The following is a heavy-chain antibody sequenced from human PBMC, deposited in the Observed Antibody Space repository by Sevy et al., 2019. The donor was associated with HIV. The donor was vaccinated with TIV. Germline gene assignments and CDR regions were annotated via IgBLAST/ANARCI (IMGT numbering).Heavy chain of an antibody. CDR3: ARDGGYEGYLDF. Sequence: GGSLRLSCAASGFDFSRYHMNWVRHTPGKGLEWISYINGGSTLIYYADFVKGRFTISRDTAKNSVYLQMKGLRDEDTAVYYCARDGGYEGYLDFWGQGTLVTVSS. D-gene: IGHD5-12*01. CDR2: INGGSTLI. J-gene: IGHJ4*02. CDR1: GFDFSRYH. V-gene: IGHV3-48*02.